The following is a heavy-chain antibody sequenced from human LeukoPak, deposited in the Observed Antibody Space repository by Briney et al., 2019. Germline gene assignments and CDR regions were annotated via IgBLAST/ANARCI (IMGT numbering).Heavy chain of an antibody. D-gene: IGHD2-21*01. Sequence: SETLSLTCSVSGDSINSHYWSWIRQPPEKGLEWIGRISYSGSTIYNPSLNSRVTISLDTSNNQFSLKLNSVTAADTAVYYCARRRVEGGVITEANWFDPWGQGTLVIVSS. CDR2: ISYSGST. J-gene: IGHJ5*02. V-gene: IGHV4-59*08. CDR3: ARRRVEGGVITEANWFDP. CDR1: GDSINSHY.